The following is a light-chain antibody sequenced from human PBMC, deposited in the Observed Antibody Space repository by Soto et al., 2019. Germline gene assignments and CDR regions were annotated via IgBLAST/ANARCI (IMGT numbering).Light chain of an antibody. CDR1: QSISTY. CDR2: SAS. J-gene: IGKJ4*01. V-gene: IGKV1-33*01. Sequence: IQMTQSPSSLSASVGDRITITCRAIQSISTYLNWYQQRPGQAPRLLIYSASTLQSGVPSRFGGSGSGTDFTFTISSLQPEDIATYYCQQYDNLPLTFGGGIKVDIK. CDR3: QQYDNLPLT.